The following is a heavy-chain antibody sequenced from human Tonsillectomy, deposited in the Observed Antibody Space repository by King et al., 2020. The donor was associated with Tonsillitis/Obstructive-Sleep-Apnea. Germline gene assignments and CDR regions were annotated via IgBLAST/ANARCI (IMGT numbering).Heavy chain of an antibody. V-gene: IGHV4-39*01. Sequence: QLQESGPGLVKPSETLSLTCTVSGASVSSRDYYWGWIRQPPGKGLEWIGSIYYTGTTYYNPSLKSRVTISVDTSKNQFSLRLNSVTAADTADYYCARQTDLIGAYYSCIDVWGKGTTVTVSS. J-gene: IGHJ6*03. CDR2: IYYTGTT. CDR3: ARQTDLIGAYYSCIDV. D-gene: IGHD3-22*01. CDR1: GASVSSRDYY.